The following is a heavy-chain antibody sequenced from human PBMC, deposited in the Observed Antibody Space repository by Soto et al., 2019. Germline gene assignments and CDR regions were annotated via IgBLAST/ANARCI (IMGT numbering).Heavy chain of an antibody. J-gene: IGHJ4*02. CDR2: ISGSGGST. CDR1: GFTFSSYA. V-gene: IGHV3-23*01. D-gene: IGHD4-4*01. CDR3: AILQSGFFFSKAFEY. Sequence: GGSLRLSCAASGFTFSSYAMIWVRQAPGKGLEWVSAISGSGGSTYYADSVKGRFTISRDNSKNTLYLQMNSLRAEDTAVYYCAILQSGFFFSKAFEYWGQGTLVTVSS.